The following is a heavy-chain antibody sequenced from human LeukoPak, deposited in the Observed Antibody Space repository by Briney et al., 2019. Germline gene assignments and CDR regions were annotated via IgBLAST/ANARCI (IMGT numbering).Heavy chain of an antibody. CDR2: ISTDGGTT. CDR3: AREIQRTVEMTTNRAFDI. Sequence: GGSLRLSCAASGFTFSDYWIHWVRQAPGKGLVWVSRISTDGGTTTYADSVRGRFTISRDNANNTLYLQMNSLRAEDTAVYYCAREIQRTVEMTTNRAFDIWGQGTMVTVSS. CDR1: GFTFSDYW. J-gene: IGHJ3*02. D-gene: IGHD5-24*01. V-gene: IGHV3-74*01.